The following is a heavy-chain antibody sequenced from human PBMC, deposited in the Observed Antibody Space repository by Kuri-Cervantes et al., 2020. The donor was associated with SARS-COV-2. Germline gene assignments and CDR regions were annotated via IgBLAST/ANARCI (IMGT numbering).Heavy chain of an antibody. V-gene: IGHV3-30*18. CDR1: GFTFSSYG. CDR2: ISYDGGNK. CDR3: AKARYRSFSNSISDY. J-gene: IGHJ4*02. Sequence: GESLKISCAASGFTFSSYGMHWVRQAPGKGLEWVAVISYDGGNKYYADSVKGRFTISRDNSKNTLYLQMNSLRAEDTAVYYCAKARYRSFSNSISDYWGQGTLVTVSS. D-gene: IGHD3-3*02.